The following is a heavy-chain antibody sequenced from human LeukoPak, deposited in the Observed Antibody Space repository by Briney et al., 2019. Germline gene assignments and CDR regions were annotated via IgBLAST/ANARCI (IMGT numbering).Heavy chain of an antibody. CDR1: GFTFSSYA. J-gene: IGHJ4*02. D-gene: IGHD3-3*01. Sequence: GGSLRLSCAASGFTFSSYAMSWVRQAPGKGLEWVSAISGSGGSTYYADSVKGRFTISRDNSKNTLYLQMNSLRAEDTAVYYCAKETTTRITIFGVVMLDYWGQGTLVTVSS. CDR3: AKETTTRITIFGVVMLDY. V-gene: IGHV3-23*01. CDR2: ISGSGGST.